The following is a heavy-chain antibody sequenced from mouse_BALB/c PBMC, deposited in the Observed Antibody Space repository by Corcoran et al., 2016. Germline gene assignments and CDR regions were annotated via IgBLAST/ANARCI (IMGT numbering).Heavy chain of an antibody. CDR2: IDPANGNT. J-gene: IGHJ3*01. V-gene: IGHV14-3*02. Sequence: EVQLQQSGAELVKPGASVKLSCTASGFNIKDTYMHWVKQRPEQGLEWIGRIDPANGNTKYDPKFQGKATITADTSSNTAYLQLSSLTSEDTAVYYCANGNYEALFAYWGQGTLVTVSA. CDR3: ANGNYEALFAY. D-gene: IGHD2-1*01. CDR1: GFNIKDTY.